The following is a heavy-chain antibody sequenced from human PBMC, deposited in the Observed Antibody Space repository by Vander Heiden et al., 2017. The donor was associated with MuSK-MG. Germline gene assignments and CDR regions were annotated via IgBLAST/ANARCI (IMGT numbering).Heavy chain of an antibody. D-gene: IGHD7-27*01. V-gene: IGHV1-8*03. J-gene: IGHJ4*02. CDR2: VNPNSGNT. CDR3: ARKTSWGFAY. Sequence: QVQLVQSGAEVKKPGASVKVSCKASGYTFTSDDINWVRQAPGQGLEWMGWVNPNSGNTGSAQKFQGRVTITRDTSITTAYMEVSSLRSEDTAVYYCARKTSWGFAYWGQGTQVTVSS. CDR1: GYTFTSDD.